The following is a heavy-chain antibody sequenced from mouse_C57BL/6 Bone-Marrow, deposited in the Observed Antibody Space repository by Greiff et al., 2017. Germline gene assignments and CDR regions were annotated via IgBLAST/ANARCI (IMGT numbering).Heavy chain of an antibody. J-gene: IGHJ1*03. CDR3: ARYGKRYFDV. Sequence: VHVKQSGGDLVKPGGSLKLSCAASGFTFSSYGMSWVRQTPDKRLEWVATISSGGSYTYYPDSVKGRFTISRDNAKNTLYLQMSSLKSEDTAMYYCARYGKRYFDVWGTGTTVTVSS. V-gene: IGHV5-6*01. CDR2: ISSGGSYT. CDR1: GFTFSSYG. D-gene: IGHD2-10*02.